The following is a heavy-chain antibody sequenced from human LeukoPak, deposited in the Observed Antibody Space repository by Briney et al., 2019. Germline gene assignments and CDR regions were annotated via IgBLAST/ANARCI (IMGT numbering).Heavy chain of an antibody. V-gene: IGHV1-69*04. CDR3: ARDIISMITFGGVIVTPFDY. CDR2: ISAYNGNT. J-gene: IGHJ4*02. D-gene: IGHD3-16*02. Sequence: SVKVSCKASGGTISSYAISWVRQAPGQGLEWMGWISAYNGNTNYAQKFQGRVTITADKSTSTAYMELSSLRSEDTAVYYCARDIISMITFGGVIVTPFDYWGQGTLVTVSS. CDR1: GGTISSYA.